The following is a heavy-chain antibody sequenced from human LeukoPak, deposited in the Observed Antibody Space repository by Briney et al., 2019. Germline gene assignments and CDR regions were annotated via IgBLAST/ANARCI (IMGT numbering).Heavy chain of an antibody. V-gene: IGHV4-34*01. CDR2: INHSGST. Sequence: SETLSLTCAVYGGSFSGYYWNWIRQPPGKGLEWIGEINHSGSTNYNPSLKSRVTISVDTSKNQFSLKLSSVTAADTAVYYCARRITMIVVASRGAFDIWGQGTMVTVSS. J-gene: IGHJ3*02. CDR3: ARRITMIVVASRGAFDI. D-gene: IGHD3-22*01. CDR1: GGSFSGYY.